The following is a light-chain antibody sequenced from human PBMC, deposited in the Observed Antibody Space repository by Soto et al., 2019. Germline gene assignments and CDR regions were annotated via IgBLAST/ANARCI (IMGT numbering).Light chain of an antibody. J-gene: IGKJ5*01. CDR3: QQRSNWIT. V-gene: IGKV3-11*01. CDR2: DAS. Sequence: GVTQSAGALSLSTGERATLSCRASQSVSRYLAWYQQKPGQAPRLLIYDASYRATGIPARFSGSGSGTDFTLTISSLEPEDFAIYYCQQRSNWITFGQGTRLEIK. CDR1: QSVSRY.